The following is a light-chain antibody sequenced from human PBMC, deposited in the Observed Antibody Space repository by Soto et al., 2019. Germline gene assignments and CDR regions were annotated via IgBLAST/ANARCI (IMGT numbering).Light chain of an antibody. V-gene: IGKV3-11*01. J-gene: IGKJ1*01. CDR2: DAS. Sequence: EIVLTQSPGTLSLSPGERATLYCRASETVNSNYLAWYQQKRGQAPRLLIYDASNRATGIPARFSGSGSGTDFTLTISSLEPEDFAVYYCQQRSNWPRTFGQGTKVDIK. CDR1: ETVNSNY. CDR3: QQRSNWPRT.